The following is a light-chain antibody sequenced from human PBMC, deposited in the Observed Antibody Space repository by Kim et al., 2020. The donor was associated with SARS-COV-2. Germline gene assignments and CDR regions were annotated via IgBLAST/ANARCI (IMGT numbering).Light chain of an antibody. CDR3: GTWDDGLNGWV. CDR1: SSNIGKDA. CDR2: NNN. V-gene: IGLV1-36*01. Sequence: QRVTISSSANSSNIGKDAVNWYQQFPEKAPKLVMYNNNMLPSGVSDRFSGSKSGTSASLAISGLQSEDEADYYCGTWDDGLNGWVFGGGTQLTVL. J-gene: IGLJ3*02.